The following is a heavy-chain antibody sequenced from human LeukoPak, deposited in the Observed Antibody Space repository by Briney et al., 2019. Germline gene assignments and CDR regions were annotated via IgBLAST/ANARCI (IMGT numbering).Heavy chain of an antibody. Sequence: GGSLRLSCAASGFTFSSYSMNWVRQAPGKGLEWVSSISSSSSYIYYADSVKGRFTISRDNAKNSLYLQMNSLRAEDTAVYYCAKGEPWHIVGGDIWGQGTMVTVSS. J-gene: IGHJ3*02. D-gene: IGHD2-21*01. CDR1: GFTFSSYS. V-gene: IGHV3-21*01. CDR3: AKGEPWHIVGGDI. CDR2: ISSSSSYI.